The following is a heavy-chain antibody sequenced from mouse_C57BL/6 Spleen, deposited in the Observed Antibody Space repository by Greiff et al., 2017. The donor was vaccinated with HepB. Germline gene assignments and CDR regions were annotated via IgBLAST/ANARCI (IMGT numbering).Heavy chain of an antibody. J-gene: IGHJ4*01. CDR1: GYTFTDYY. D-gene: IGHD2-4*01. Sequence: EVQLQQSGPELVKPGASVKISCKASGYTFTDYYMNWVKQSHGKSLEWIGDINPNNGGTSYNQKFKGKATLTVDKSSSTAYMELRSLTSEDSAVYYCARYYDYDVAMDYWGQGTSVTVSS. V-gene: IGHV1-26*01. CDR2: INPNNGGT. CDR3: ARYYDYDVAMDY.